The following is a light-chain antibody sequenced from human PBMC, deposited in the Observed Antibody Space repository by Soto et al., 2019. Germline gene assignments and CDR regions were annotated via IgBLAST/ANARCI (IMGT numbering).Light chain of an antibody. CDR2: GAS. CDR1: QSVSSN. V-gene: IGKV3-15*01. Sequence: EMVMTQSRATLCVSPGERVTHSCRASQSVSSNLAWYQQKPGQAPRLLIYGASTRATGIPARFSGSGSGTEFTLTIFSLQSEDFAVYYCQQYNDWPPITCGQGTRLEIK. J-gene: IGKJ5*01. CDR3: QQYNDWPPIT.